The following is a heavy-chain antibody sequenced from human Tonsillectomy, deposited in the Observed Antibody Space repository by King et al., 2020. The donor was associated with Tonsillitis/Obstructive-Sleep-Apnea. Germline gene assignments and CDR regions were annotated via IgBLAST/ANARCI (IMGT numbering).Heavy chain of an antibody. D-gene: IGHD6-19*01. J-gene: IGHJ4*02. V-gene: IGHV4-39*01. CDR3: AEGEWLVRHDF. CDR1: GGSISSSSYY. Sequence: QQQESGPGLVKPSETLSLTCTVSGGSISSSSYYWGWVRQPPGKGLEWFGRIYYSGGTYYNPSPKSQVTISVDTSKNQFSLKLSSVTAADTAVYYCAEGEWLVRHDFWGLGTLVTVSS. CDR2: IYYSGGT.